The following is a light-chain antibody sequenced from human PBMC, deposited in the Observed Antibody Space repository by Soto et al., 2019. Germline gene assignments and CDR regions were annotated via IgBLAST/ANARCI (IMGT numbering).Light chain of an antibody. CDR3: LLYYGGAVV. Sequence: QAVVTQEPSLTMAPGGTVTLTCATSTGAVTSDNYANWLQQKPGQAPRALIYSTDTKHSWTPARFSGSLLGGKAALTLSPVQPEDEADYYCLLYYGGAVVFGGGTKVTVL. J-gene: IGLJ2*01. V-gene: IGLV7-43*01. CDR2: STD. CDR1: TGAVTSDNY.